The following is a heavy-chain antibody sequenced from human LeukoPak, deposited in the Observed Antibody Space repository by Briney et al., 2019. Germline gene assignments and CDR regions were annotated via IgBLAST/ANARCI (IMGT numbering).Heavy chain of an antibody. V-gene: IGHV4-59*08. CDR1: GGSISSYY. CDR3: ARQVVVVPAATYYMDV. J-gene: IGHJ6*03. D-gene: IGHD2-2*01. CDR2: IYYSGST. Sequence: SETLSLTCTVSGGSISSYYWSWIRQPPGKGLEGIGYIYYSGSTNYNPSLKSRVTISVDTSKNQFSLKLSSVTAADTAVYYCARQVVVVPAATYYMDVWGKGTTVTVSS.